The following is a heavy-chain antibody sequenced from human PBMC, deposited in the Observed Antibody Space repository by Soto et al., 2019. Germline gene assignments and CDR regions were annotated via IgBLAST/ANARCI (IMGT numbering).Heavy chain of an antibody. J-gene: IGHJ4*03. D-gene: IGHD3-22*01. V-gene: IGHV1-58*01. CDR3: AAELRTFDYGGYYFDVFDS. CDR2: IVVGSGNT. Sequence: SVKLYCKASGLTFRDSAVQWVRQRRGHRLEWIGWIVVGSGNTNYAQDFQGRVTISRDMTTDTVYMELSSLRSEDSAVFFCAAELRTFDYGGYYFDVFDSCGQGSLVIVSA. CDR1: GLTFRDSA.